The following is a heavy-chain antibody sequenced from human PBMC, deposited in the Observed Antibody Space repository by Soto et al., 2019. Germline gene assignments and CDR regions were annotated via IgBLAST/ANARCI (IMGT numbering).Heavy chain of an antibody. V-gene: IGHV4-59*01. CDR2: IYYSGST. Sequence: QVQLQESGPGLVKPSETLSLTCTVSGGSISSYYWSWIRQPPGKGLEWIGYIYYSGSTNYNPSLKRRVTISVDTSKNQFSLTLSSVTAADTAVYYCARTFSDADYYYYYMDVWGKGTTVTVSS. CDR1: GGSISSYY. CDR3: ARTFSDADYYYYYMDV. J-gene: IGHJ6*03.